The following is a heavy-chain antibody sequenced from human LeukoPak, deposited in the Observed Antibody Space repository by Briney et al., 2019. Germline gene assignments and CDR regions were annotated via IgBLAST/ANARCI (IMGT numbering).Heavy chain of an antibody. J-gene: IGHJ4*02. D-gene: IGHD6-19*01. CDR2: IKQDGSEK. V-gene: IGHV3-7*03. CDR3: ARDRKSAWYPLVDY. Sequence: TGGSLRLSCAASGFTFSSYWMSWVRQAPGKGLEWVANIKQDGSEKYYVDSVKGRFTISRDNAKNSLYLQMNSLRAEDTAVYYCARDRKSAWYPLVDYWGQGTLVTVSS. CDR1: GFTFSSYW.